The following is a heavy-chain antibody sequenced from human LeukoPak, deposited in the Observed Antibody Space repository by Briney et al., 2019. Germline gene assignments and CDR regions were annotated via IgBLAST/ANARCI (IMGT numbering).Heavy chain of an antibody. CDR1: GYTFTSYD. CDR2: MNPNSGNT. D-gene: IGHD2-2*02. J-gene: IGHJ5*02. Sequence: ASVKVSCKASGYTFTSYDINWVRQATGQGLEWMGWMNPNSGNTGYAQKFQGRVTMTRNTSISTAYMELSSLRSEDTAVYYCARGCSSTSCYNRLNWFDPWGQGTLVTVSS. CDR3: ARGCSSTSCYNRLNWFDP. V-gene: IGHV1-8*01.